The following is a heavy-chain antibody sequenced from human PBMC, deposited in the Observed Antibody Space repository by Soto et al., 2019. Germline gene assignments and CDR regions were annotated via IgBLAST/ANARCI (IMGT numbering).Heavy chain of an antibody. CDR1: GFNIRDHY. J-gene: IGHJ4*02. CDR3: VREGFFTLDF. CDR2: TRNKGESYTT. V-gene: IGHV3-72*01. Sequence: EVQLVESGGGLVQPGGSLRLSCAASGFNIRDHYMDWVRQAPGKGLEWVGLTRNKGESYTTEHAASVKGRFVISRDDSKNSVYLQMNSLKTEDTVVYYCVREGFFTLDFWGQGTLVTVSS.